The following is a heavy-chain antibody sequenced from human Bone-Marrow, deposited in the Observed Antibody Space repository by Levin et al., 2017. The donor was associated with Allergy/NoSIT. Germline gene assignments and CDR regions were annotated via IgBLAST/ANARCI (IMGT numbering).Heavy chain of an antibody. CDR2: IKSKTDGGTT. CDR3: TTDRSLGGFDI. D-gene: IGHD2-15*01. CDR1: EFTFSNAW. V-gene: IGHV3-15*01. J-gene: IGHJ3*02. Sequence: GESLKISCAASEFTFSNAWMSWVRQTPGKGLEWVGRIKSKTDGGTTEYAAPVKDRFTISRDDSKTTLYLQVNSLKTEDTAVYYCTTDRSLGGFDIWGQGTMVIVSS.